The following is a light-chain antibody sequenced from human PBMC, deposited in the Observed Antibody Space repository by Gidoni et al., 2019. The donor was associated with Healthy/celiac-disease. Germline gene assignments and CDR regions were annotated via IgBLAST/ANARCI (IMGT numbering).Light chain of an antibody. J-gene: IGKJ4*01. CDR1: QSVSSSY. Sequence: EIVLTQSPGTLSLSPGERATLSCMASQSVSSSYLAWYQQKPGQAPMLLIYGASSRATGIPDMCSCSGSGTDFTLTISRLEPEDFAVYYWQQYGSPLTFGGGTKVEIK. CDR3: QQYGSPLT. CDR2: GAS. V-gene: IGKV3-20*01.